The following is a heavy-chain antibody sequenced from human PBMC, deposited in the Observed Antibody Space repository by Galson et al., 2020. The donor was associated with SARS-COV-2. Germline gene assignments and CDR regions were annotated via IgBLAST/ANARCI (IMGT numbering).Heavy chain of an antibody. J-gene: IGHJ4*02. D-gene: IGHD3-22*01. V-gene: IGHV3-74*01. CDR2: IRIDGSDS. CDR3: VRDTNLSMSD. CDR1: GFSFSCCW. Sequence: LSLTCAASGFSFSCCWMHWVRQIPGGGLVWVSRIRIDGSDSIYADSVKGRFTISRDNAKNTIYLQMNSLRAEDTAVYYCVRDTNLSMSDGGQGALVTVSS.